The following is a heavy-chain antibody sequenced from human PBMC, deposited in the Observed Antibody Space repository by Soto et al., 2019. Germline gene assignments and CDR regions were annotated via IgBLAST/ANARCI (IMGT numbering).Heavy chain of an antibody. V-gene: IGHV1-3*01. CDR1: GYTFTSYA. CDR2: INAGNGNT. J-gene: IGHJ4*02. D-gene: IGHD3-10*01. Sequence: ASVKVSCKASGYTFTSYAMHWVRQAPGQRLEWMGWINAGNGNTKYSQKFQGRVTITRDTSASTAYMELSSLRSEDTAVYYCARDGQYYYGSGSYYGPYYFDYWGQGTLVTVSS. CDR3: ARDGQYYYGSGSYYGPYYFDY.